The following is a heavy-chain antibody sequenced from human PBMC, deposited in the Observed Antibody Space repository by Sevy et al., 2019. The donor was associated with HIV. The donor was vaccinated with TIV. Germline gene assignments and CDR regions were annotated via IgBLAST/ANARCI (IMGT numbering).Heavy chain of an antibody. J-gene: IGHJ4*02. V-gene: IGHV3-7*01. CDR1: GFTFSANW. D-gene: IGHD3-16*01. Sequence: GGSLRLPCAASGFTFSANWMNWVRQAPGKGLEWVANIRGDGNDKHYVDSVEGRFTISRDNAKNLLYLQMNSLRVEDTAVYYCAHETFGRFQSWGQGTLVTVSS. CDR3: AHETFGRFQS. CDR2: IRGDGNDK.